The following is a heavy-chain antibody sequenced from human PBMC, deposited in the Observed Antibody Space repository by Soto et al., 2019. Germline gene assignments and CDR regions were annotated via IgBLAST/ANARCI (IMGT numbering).Heavy chain of an antibody. J-gene: IGHJ4*02. D-gene: IGHD2-2*01. CDR3: ASGEEVSSSTSNIAAAATFDY. CDR2: ISYDGSNK. V-gene: IGHV3-30-3*01. Sequence: SLRLSCAASGFTFSSYAMHWVRQAPGKGLEWVAVISYDGSNKYYADSVKGRFTISRDNSKNTLYLQMNSLRAEDTAVYYCASGEEVSSSTSNIAAAATFDYWGQGTLVTVS. CDR1: GFTFSSYA.